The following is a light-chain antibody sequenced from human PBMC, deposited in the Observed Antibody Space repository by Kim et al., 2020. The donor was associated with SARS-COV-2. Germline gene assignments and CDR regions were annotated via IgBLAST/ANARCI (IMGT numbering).Light chain of an antibody. CDR1: QSVDSRY. Sequence: EIVMTQSPATLSVSPGERATLSCRASQSVDSRYVAWYQQRPGQAPRLLIFATSTRATGIPPRFSGSGSGTEFTLTISSLQSEDFAVYCCQQYNNGAPYTFDKGTRL. CDR2: ATS. J-gene: IGKJ2*01. CDR3: QQYNNGAPYT. V-gene: IGKV3-15*01.